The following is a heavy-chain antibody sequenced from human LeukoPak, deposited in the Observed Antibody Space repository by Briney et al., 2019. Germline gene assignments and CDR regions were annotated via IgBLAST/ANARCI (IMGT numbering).Heavy chain of an antibody. Sequence: GGSLRLSCAASGFTVSSNYMSLVRQAPGKGLEWVSVIYSGGSTYYADSVKGRFTISRDNSKNTLYLQMNSLRAEDTAVYYCARDRVEYGAFDIWGQGTMVTVSS. D-gene: IGHD6-6*01. CDR1: GFTVSSNY. V-gene: IGHV3-66*01. J-gene: IGHJ3*02. CDR3: ARDRVEYGAFDI. CDR2: IYSGGST.